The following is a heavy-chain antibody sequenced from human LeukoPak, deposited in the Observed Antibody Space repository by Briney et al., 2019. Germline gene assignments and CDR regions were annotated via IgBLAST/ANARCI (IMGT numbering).Heavy chain of an antibody. Sequence: SETLSLTCAVYGGSFSGYYWSWIRQPPGKGLEWIGEINHSGSTNYNPSHKSRVTISVDTSKNQFSLKLSSVTAADTAVYYCARRQLVRVFNYWGQGTLVTVSS. CDR3: ARRQLVRVFNY. CDR2: INHSGST. J-gene: IGHJ4*02. D-gene: IGHD6-6*01. CDR1: GGSFSGYY. V-gene: IGHV4-34*01.